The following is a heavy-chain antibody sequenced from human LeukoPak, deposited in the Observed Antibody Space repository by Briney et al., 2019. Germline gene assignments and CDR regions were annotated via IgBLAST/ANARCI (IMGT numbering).Heavy chain of an antibody. CDR1: GGSISSSSYY. Sequence: SETLSLTCTVSGGSISSSSYYWGWIRQPPGKGLEWIGSIYYSGSTYYNPSLKSRVTISVDTSKNQFSLKLSSVTAADTAVYYCARHGYGSGIRINDYWGQGTLVTVSS. V-gene: IGHV4-39*01. J-gene: IGHJ4*02. D-gene: IGHD3-10*01. CDR2: IYYSGST. CDR3: ARHGYGSGIRINDY.